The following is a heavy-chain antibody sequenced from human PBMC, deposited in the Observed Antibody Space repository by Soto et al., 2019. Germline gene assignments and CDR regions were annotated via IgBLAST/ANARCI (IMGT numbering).Heavy chain of an antibody. CDR3: AIPYYDILTGLYYFDY. D-gene: IGHD3-9*01. Sequence: SETLSLTCTVSXGSISSSSYYWGWIRQPPGKGLEWIGSIYYSGSTYYNPSLKSRVTISVDTSKNQFSLKLSSVTAADTAVYYCAIPYYDILTGLYYFDYWGQGTLVTVSS. J-gene: IGHJ4*02. CDR1: XGSISSSSYY. CDR2: IYYSGST. V-gene: IGHV4-39*01.